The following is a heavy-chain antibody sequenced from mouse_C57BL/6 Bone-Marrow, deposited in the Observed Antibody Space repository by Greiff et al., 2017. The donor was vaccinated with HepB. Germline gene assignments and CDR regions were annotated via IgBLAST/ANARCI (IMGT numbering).Heavy chain of an antibody. CDR2: IDPSDSYT. CDR1: GYTFTSYW. J-gene: IGHJ2*01. D-gene: IGHD1-1*01. Sequence: QVQLQQPGAELVKPGASVKLSCKASGYTFTSYWMQWVKQRPGQGLEWIGEIDPSDSYTNYNQKLKGKATLTVDTSSSTAYMQLSSLTSEDSAVYYCARGGSRYFDYWGQGTTLTVSS. CDR3: ARGGSRYFDY. V-gene: IGHV1-50*01.